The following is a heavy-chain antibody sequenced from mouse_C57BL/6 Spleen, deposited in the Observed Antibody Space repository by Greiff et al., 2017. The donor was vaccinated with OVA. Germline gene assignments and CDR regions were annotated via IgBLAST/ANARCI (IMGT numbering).Heavy chain of an antibody. CDR2: ISDGGSYT. CDR1: GFTFSSYA. V-gene: IGHV5-4*03. Sequence: EVKVEESGGGLVKPGGSLKLSCAASGFTFSSYAMSWVRQTPEKRLEWVATISDGGSYTYYPDNVKGRFTISRDNAKNNLYLQMSHLKSEDTAMYYCARKGITTVALDYWGQGTTLTVSS. CDR3: ARKGITTVALDY. D-gene: IGHD1-1*01. J-gene: IGHJ2*01.